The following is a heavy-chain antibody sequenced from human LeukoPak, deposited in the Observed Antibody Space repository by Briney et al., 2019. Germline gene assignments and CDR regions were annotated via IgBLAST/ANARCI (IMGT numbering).Heavy chain of an antibody. Sequence: ASVKVSCKASGYTFTGYYMYWVRQAPGQGLEWMGWIDPNSGGTNYTQKFKGRVTMTRDTSISTAYMELSSLRSEDTAVYYCARVQWLAPQYYFDYWGQGTLVTVSS. CDR1: GYTFTGYY. CDR2: IDPNSGGT. J-gene: IGHJ4*02. D-gene: IGHD6-19*01. V-gene: IGHV1-2*02. CDR3: ARVQWLAPQYYFDY.